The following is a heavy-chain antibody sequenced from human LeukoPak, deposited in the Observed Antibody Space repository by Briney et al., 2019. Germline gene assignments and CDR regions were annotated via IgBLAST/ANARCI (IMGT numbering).Heavy chain of an antibody. CDR2: IDHSGST. Sequence: SETLSLTCAVYGGSFSGFYWNWIRQPPGKGLEWIGEIDHSGSTNYNPSLKSRVTISVDTSKNQFSLKLSSVTAADTAVYYCCLGGDFDYWGQGTLVTVSS. D-gene: IGHD2-21*01. CDR1: GGSFSGFY. V-gene: IGHV4-34*01. CDR3: CLGGDFDY. J-gene: IGHJ4*02.